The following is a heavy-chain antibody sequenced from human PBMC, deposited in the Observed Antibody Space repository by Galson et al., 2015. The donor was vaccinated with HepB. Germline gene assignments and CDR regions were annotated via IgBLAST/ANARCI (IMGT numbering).Heavy chain of an antibody. CDR3: ARLGDLSGYSSL. CDR2: IRSKASSHAT. D-gene: IGHD6-19*01. J-gene: IGHJ4*02. Sequence: SLRLSCAASGFTFSGSAIHWVRQASGKGLEWVGRIRSKASSHATAYTASLKGRFTISRDDSKNTAYLPMNSLKTEDTAVYYCARLGDLSGYSSLWGQGTLVTVSS. V-gene: IGHV3-73*01. CDR1: GFTFSGSA.